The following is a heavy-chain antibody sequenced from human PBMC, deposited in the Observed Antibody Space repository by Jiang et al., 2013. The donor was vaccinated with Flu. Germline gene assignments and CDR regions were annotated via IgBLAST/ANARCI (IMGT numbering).Heavy chain of an antibody. CDR1: GDSVSNNNAA. V-gene: IGHV6-1*01. D-gene: IGHD5-24*01. CDR3: TRGLSYGDNGMDV. J-gene: IGHJ6*02. Sequence: TLSLSCAISGDSVSNNNAAWTWIRQSPSRGLEWLGRTYYRSRWYYDYAVSVKSRTVINADTSKNQFSLHLKYVTPEDTAVYYCTRGLSYGDNGMDVWGQGTTVTV. CDR2: TYYRSRWYY.